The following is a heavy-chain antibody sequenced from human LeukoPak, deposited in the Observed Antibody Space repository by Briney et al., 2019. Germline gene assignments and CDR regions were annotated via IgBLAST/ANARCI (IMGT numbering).Heavy chain of an antibody. V-gene: IGHV5-51*01. D-gene: IGHD3-22*01. CDR2: IYPGESDT. CDR3: ARRIHYYDSSGYYYYFDY. Sequence: GGSLQISGKGSGSHFTSYWIGGVRPMPGKGLEGMGIIYPGESDTRYSPSFQGQVTISADKSISTAYLQWSSLKASDTAMYYCARRIHYYDSSGYYYYFDYWGQGTRVTVSS. CDR1: GSHFTSYW. J-gene: IGHJ4*02.